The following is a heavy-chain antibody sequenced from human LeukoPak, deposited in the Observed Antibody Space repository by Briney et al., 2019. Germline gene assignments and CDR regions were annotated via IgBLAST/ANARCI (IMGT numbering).Heavy chain of an antibody. Sequence: PSETLSLTCAVYGGSFSGYYWSWIRQPPGKGLEWIGEINHSGSTNYNPSLKSRVTISVDTSKNQFSLKLSSVTAEDTAVYYCARDSVDLSFYYDSSGYYYAYYYYHMDVWGKGTTVTVSS. CDR3: ARDSVDLSFYYDSSGYYYAYYYYHMDV. D-gene: IGHD3-22*01. CDR2: INHSGST. J-gene: IGHJ6*03. V-gene: IGHV4-34*01. CDR1: GGSFSGYY.